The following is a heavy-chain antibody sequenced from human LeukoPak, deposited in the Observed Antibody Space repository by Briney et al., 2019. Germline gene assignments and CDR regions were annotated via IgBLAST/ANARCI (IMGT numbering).Heavy chain of an antibody. Sequence: SETLSLTCTVSGGSISSSSYYWGWIRQPPGKGLEWIGSIYYSGSTYYNPSLKSRVTISVDTSKNQFSLKLSSVTAADTAVYYCARRRRYYDFWSGYLTIWFDPWGQGTLATVSS. CDR3: ARRRRYYDFWSGYLTIWFDP. CDR1: GGSISSSSYY. V-gene: IGHV4-39*07. D-gene: IGHD3-3*01. J-gene: IGHJ5*02. CDR2: IYYSGST.